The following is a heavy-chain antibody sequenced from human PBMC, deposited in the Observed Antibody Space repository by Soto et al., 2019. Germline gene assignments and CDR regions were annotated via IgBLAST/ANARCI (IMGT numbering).Heavy chain of an antibody. D-gene: IGHD3-22*01. V-gene: IGHV4-39*01. CDR1: GGSISSSSYY. Sequence: PSETLSLTCTVSGGSISSSSYYWGWIRQPPGKGLEWIGSIYYSGSTYYNPSLKSRVTISVDTSKNQFSLKLSSVTAADTAVYYCASFYDSSGYYYSDYYYYGMDVWGQGTTVT. CDR3: ASFYDSSGYYYSDYYYYGMDV. CDR2: IYYSGST. J-gene: IGHJ6*02.